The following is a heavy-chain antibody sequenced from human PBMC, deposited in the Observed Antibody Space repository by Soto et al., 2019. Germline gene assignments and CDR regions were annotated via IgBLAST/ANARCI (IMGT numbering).Heavy chain of an antibody. D-gene: IGHD6-19*01. CDR1: GFTFSSYA. CDR2: ISYDGSNK. Sequence: GGSLRLSCAASGFTFSSYAMHWVRQAPGKGLEWVAVISYDGSNKYYADSVKGRFTISRDNSKNTLYLQMNSLRAEDTAVYYCARDLTGIAVAGLDYWGQGTLVTVSS. V-gene: IGHV3-30-3*01. J-gene: IGHJ4*02. CDR3: ARDLTGIAVAGLDY.